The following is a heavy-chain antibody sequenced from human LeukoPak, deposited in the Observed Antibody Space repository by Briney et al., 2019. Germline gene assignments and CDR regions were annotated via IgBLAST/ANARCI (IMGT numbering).Heavy chain of an antibody. V-gene: IGHV4-59*01. CDR1: GGSISSYY. CDR2: VYYSGNT. Sequence: SETLSLTCTVSGGSISSYYWSWIRQPPGKGLEWIGYVYYSGNTNYNPSLKSRVTISLDTSKNQFSLKLRSVTAADTAVYYCARTLVVPGAATGGFDYWGQGTLVTVSS. D-gene: IGHD2-2*01. J-gene: IGHJ4*02. CDR3: ARTLVVPGAATGGFDY.